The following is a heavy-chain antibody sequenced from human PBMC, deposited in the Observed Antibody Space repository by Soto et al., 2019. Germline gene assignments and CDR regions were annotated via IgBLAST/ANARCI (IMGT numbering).Heavy chain of an antibody. D-gene: IGHD2-8*01. J-gene: IGHJ4*02. CDR2: IKSETDGETT. CDR3: TTDLNGGFDY. Sequence: GGSLRLSCAASGFGFSNAWMSWVRQAPGKGLEWVGRIKSETDGETTDYVAPVKGRFTISRDDSKNTLYLQMNSLKIEDTAVYYCTTDLNGGFDYWGRGTLVTVSS. CDR1: GFGFSNAW. V-gene: IGHV3-15*01.